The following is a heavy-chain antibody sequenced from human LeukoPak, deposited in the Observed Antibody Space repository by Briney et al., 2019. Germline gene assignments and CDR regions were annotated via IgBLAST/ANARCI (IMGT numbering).Heavy chain of an antibody. V-gene: IGHV3-23*01. CDR2: INRSGGK. CDR3: AQGGYFAFDF. CDR1: GFAFSIYD. J-gene: IGHJ3*01. Sequence: GGSLRLSCVASGFAFSIYDMHWVRQAPGKGLEWVSGINRSGGKYYTDSVKGRFTISRDNSKSTLYLEMNSLRADDTAVYYCAQGGYFAFDFWGQGTMVTVSS. D-gene: IGHD2-2*03.